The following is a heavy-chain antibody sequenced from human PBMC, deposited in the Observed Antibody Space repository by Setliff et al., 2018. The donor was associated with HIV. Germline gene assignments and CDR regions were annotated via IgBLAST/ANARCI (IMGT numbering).Heavy chain of an antibody. D-gene: IGHD5-12*01. J-gene: IGHJ5*02. CDR2: IYYTGRT. V-gene: IGHV4-59*04. CDR1: GDSISTDY. CDR3: ARYRRGAEWFDP. Sequence: SETLSLTCTVSGDSISTDYWTWIRQPPGKGLEWIGYIYYTGRTYYNPSLKSRVTISVDTSKNQFSLKVTSLTAADTAVYYCARYRRGAEWFDPWGQGTLVTVSS.